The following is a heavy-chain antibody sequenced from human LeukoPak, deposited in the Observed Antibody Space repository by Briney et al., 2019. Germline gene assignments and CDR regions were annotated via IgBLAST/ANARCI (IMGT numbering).Heavy chain of an antibody. CDR3: ARSHCSGGSCHLDY. CDR1: GGSIGSYY. Sequence: SETLSLTCTVSGGSIGSYYWSWIRQPPGKGLEWIGYIYYSGSTNYNPSPKSRVTISVDTSKNQFSLKLSSVTAADTAVYYCARSHCSGGSCHLDYWGQGTLVTVSS. J-gene: IGHJ4*02. CDR2: IYYSGST. D-gene: IGHD2-15*01. V-gene: IGHV4-59*01.